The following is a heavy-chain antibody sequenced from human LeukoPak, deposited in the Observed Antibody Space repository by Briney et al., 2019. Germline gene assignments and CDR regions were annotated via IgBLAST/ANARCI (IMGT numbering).Heavy chain of an antibody. CDR2: IYTSGST. CDR1: GGSISSGSYY. V-gene: IGHV4-61*02. D-gene: IGHD3-22*01. CDR3: ARAPYYYDSSGYYTAVSHFDY. J-gene: IGHJ4*02. Sequence: SQTLSLTCPVSGGSISSGSYYWNWIRQPAVKGLEWIGRIYTSGSTKYNPSLKRRITISVDTSKHQLSLKLSSVTAADTAVYYCARAPYYYDSSGYYTAVSHFDYWGQGTLVTVSS.